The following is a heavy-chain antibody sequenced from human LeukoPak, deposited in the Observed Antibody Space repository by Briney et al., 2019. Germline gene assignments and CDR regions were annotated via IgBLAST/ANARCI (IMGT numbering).Heavy chain of an antibody. Sequence: GASVKVSCKTSGYNFTDYYMHWVRQAPGQGLEWMGWINSNSGGTNSAQKFQGRVTLTRDTSIRTAYMELSRPTSNDTAVYYCARGGIWFGELWDWYFDLWGRGTLVTVSS. V-gene: IGHV1-2*02. D-gene: IGHD3-10*01. J-gene: IGHJ2*01. CDR3: ARGGIWFGELWDWYFDL. CDR2: INSNSGGT. CDR1: GYNFTDYY.